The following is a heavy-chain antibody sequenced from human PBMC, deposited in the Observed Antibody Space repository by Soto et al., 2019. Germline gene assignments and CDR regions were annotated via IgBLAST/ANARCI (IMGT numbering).Heavy chain of an antibody. CDR2: IIPIFGTA. CDR3: AREGASGSHIGY. V-gene: IGHV1-69*01. D-gene: IGHD3-22*01. J-gene: IGHJ4*02. CDR1: GGTFSSYA. Sequence: QVQLVQSGAEVKKPGSSVKVSCKASGGTFSSYAISWVRQAPGQGLEWMGGIIPIFGTANYAQKFQGRVTITEDESTSTAYTELSSMSTEDTAVYYCAREGASGSHIGYWGQGTLVTVSS.